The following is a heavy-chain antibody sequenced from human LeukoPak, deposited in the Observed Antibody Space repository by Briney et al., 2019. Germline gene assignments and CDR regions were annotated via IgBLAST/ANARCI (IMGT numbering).Heavy chain of an antibody. CDR2: ITSKTDGGTT. CDR1: GFTFSNAW. Sequence: GGSLRLSCAASGFTFSNAWMSWVRQAPGKGLEWVGRITSKTDGGTTDYAAPVKGRFTISRDDSENTLFLQMNSLKTEDTAVYYCTTDGLMVRGVMHNDWGQGTLVTVSS. J-gene: IGHJ4*02. V-gene: IGHV3-15*01. D-gene: IGHD3-10*01. CDR3: TTDGLMVRGVMHND.